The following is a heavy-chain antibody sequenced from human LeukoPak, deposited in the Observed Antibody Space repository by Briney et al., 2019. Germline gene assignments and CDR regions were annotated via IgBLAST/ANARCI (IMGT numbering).Heavy chain of an antibody. V-gene: IGHV1-18*01. CDR3: AREVPENSNFDY. J-gene: IGHJ4*02. CDR1: GYTFTSYG. D-gene: IGHD2-21*01. CDR2: ISAYNGNT. Sequence: ASVKVSCKASGYTFTSYGISWVRQAPGHGLEWMGWISAYNGNTNYAQKLQGRVTMTTDTSTSTAYMELRSLRSDDTAVYYCAREVPENSNFDYWGQGTLVTVSS.